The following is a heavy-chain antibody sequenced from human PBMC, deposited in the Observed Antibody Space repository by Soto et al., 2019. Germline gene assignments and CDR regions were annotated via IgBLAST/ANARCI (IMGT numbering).Heavy chain of an antibody. CDR3: ARGDSSGYYVLPLDY. Sequence: EVQLVESGGGVVQPGGSLRLSCTASGFTFSSCTMKWVRQAPGRGLEWVSYISSSGGTIYYADSVKGRFTISRDNAKNSLYMQMNSMRDEDTAVYYCARGDSSGYYVLPLDYRGQGTLVTVFS. V-gene: IGHV3-48*02. CDR2: ISSSGGTI. CDR1: GFTFSSCT. J-gene: IGHJ4*02. D-gene: IGHD3-22*01.